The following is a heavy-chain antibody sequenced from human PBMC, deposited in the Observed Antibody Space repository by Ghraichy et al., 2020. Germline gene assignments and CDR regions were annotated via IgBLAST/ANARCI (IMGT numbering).Heavy chain of an antibody. Sequence: GGSLRLSCAASGFTFTSYSLNWVRQAPGKGLEWLSSIWSNGIYADSVKGRFIISRDNDKNSLYLQMNSLRDEDTAVYYCVRDHSWAFDYWGQGILVTVSS. CDR1: GFTFTSYS. V-gene: IGHV3-48*02. CDR2: IWSNGI. CDR3: VRDHSWAFDY. D-gene: IGHD3-16*01. J-gene: IGHJ4*02.